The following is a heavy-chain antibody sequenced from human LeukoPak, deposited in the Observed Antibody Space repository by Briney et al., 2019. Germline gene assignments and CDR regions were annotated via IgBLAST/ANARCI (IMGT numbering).Heavy chain of an antibody. Sequence: KPGESLKISCKGSGYSFTSYWIGWVRQMPGKGLEWMGIIYPGDSDTRYSPSFQGQVTISADNSISSAYLQWSSLKASDTAMYYGARLRDFWSGYDAFEIWGQGTMVTVSS. CDR3: ARLRDFWSGYDAFEI. J-gene: IGHJ3*02. CDR1: GYSFTSYW. V-gene: IGHV5-51*01. CDR2: IYPGDSDT. D-gene: IGHD3-3*01.